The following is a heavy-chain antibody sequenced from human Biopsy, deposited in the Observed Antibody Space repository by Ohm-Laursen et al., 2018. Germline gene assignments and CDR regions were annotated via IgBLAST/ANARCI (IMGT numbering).Heavy chain of an antibody. CDR1: GGSISSDY. Sequence: SDTLSLTCTVSGGSISSDYWGWIRQTPGKGLEWIGYIYYSGSTNYNPSLKSLVTISVDTSKYQFSLKLSSVTAADTAMYYCARQEFATSPLDYWGQGSLVTVSS. J-gene: IGHJ4*02. CDR2: IYYSGST. D-gene: IGHD3-10*01. CDR3: ARQEFATSPLDY. V-gene: IGHV4-59*08.